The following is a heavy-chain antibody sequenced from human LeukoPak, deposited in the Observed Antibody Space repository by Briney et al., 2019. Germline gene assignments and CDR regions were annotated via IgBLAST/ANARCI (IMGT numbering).Heavy chain of an antibody. CDR1: GDSIGSSNW. D-gene: IGHD1-26*01. CDR2: IYHNERT. Sequence: SGTLSLTCAVSGDSIGSSNWWSWVRQPPGKGLEWIGEIYHNERTNYNPSLKSRVTISVDKSKNQVSLKLSSVTAADTAVYYCARDPSGDVARSFDYWGQGTLVTVSS. V-gene: IGHV4-4*02. CDR3: ARDPSGDVARSFDY. J-gene: IGHJ4*02.